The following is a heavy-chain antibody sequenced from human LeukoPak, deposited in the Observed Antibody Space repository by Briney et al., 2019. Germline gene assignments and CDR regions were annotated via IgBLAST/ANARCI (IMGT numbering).Heavy chain of an antibody. CDR3: ANEITMVRGVILS. CDR1: GYTFTSYD. CDR2: IIPILGIA. D-gene: IGHD3-10*01. J-gene: IGHJ5*02. V-gene: IGHV1-69*04. Sequence: ASVKVSCKASGYTFTSYDINWVRQAPGQGLEWMGRIIPILGIANYAQKFQGRVTITADKSTSTAYMELSSLRSEDTAVYYCANEITMVRGVILSWGQGTLVTVSS.